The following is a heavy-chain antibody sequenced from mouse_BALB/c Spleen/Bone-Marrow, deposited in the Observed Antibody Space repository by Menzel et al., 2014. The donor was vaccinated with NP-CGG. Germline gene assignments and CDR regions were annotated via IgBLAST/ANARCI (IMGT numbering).Heavy chain of an antibody. V-gene: IGHV1-82*01. J-gene: IGHJ3*01. CDR1: GYAFSSSW. D-gene: IGHD1-1*01. Sequence: VQLQQSGPELVKPGASVKISCKASGYAFSSSWMNWVKPRPGQGLEWIGRIYPGDGDTNYNGKFKGKATLTADKSSSTAYMQLSSLTSVDSAVYFCASGSSSFAYWGQGTLVTVSA. CDR3: ASGSSSFAY. CDR2: IYPGDGDT.